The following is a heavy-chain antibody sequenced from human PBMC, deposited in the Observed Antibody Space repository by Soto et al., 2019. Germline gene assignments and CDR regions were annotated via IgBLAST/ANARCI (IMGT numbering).Heavy chain of an antibody. CDR1: GFTFSGSV. D-gene: IGHD6-19*01. Sequence: EVQLVASGGGLVQPGGSLKLSGAASGFTFSGSVMHWVRQASGNGMVRVGRIRSKANSYATAYAASVKGRFTIPSDDSKNTAYLQMNSLKTEDTAVYYCTRQSSGWYGGYWGQGTLVTVSS. J-gene: IGHJ4*02. CDR3: TRQSSGWYGGY. CDR2: IRSKANSYAT. V-gene: IGHV3-73*02.